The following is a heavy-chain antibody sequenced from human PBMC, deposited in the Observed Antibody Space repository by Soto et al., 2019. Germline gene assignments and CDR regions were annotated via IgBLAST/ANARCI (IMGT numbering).Heavy chain of an antibody. CDR2: IIPIFGTA. CDR1: GGTFSSYA. V-gene: IGHV1-69*01. CDR3: ARDNRRSGYPIYYFDY. Sequence: VSCKASGGTFSSYAISWVRQAPGQGLEWMGGIIPIFGTANYAQKFQGRVTITADESTSTAYMELSSLRSEDTAVYYCARDNRRSGYPIYYFDYWGQGTLVTVSS. J-gene: IGHJ4*02. D-gene: IGHD3-3*01.